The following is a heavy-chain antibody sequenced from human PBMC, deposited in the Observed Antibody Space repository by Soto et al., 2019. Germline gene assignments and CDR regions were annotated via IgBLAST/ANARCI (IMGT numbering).Heavy chain of an antibody. J-gene: IGHJ4*02. CDR3: ARKISGYSSGWYMVDY. CDR2: ISAYNGNT. Sequence: ASVKVSCTASGYTFTSYGISWVRQAPGQGLEWMGWISAYNGNTNYAQKLQGRVTMTTDTSTSTAYMELRSLRSDDTAVYYCARKISGYSSGWYMVDYWGQGTLVTVSS. V-gene: IGHV1-18*04. CDR1: GYTFTSYG. D-gene: IGHD6-19*01.